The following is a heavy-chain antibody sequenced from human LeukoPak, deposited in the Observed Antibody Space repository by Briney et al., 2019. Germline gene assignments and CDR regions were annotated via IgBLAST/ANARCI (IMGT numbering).Heavy chain of an antibody. Sequence: PGRSLRLSCAASGFTFSSYARHWVRQAPGKGLEWVAVISYDGSNKYYADSVKGRFTISRDNSKNTLYLQMNSLRAEDTAVYYCARDAVVAAVYLSGIDYWGQGTLVTVSS. CDR1: GFTFSSYA. CDR2: ISYDGSNK. D-gene: IGHD2-15*01. V-gene: IGHV3-30-3*01. J-gene: IGHJ4*02. CDR3: ARDAVVAAVYLSGIDY.